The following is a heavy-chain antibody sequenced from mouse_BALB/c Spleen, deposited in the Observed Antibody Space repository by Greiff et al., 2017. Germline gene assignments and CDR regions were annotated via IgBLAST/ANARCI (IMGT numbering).Heavy chain of an antibody. CDR3: ERRQLGALDY. CDR2: IYPNSGTT. D-gene: IGHD3-2*01. Sequence: VQLQQSGSVLVRPGASVSLSCKVSGYTFTSSWMHWVKQRPGQGLEWIGEIYPNSGTTNYNEKCKGKATLPVDTSSSTAYVDVSSLTSEDSAVYYCERRQLGALDYWGQGTTLTVSS. J-gene: IGHJ2*01. CDR1: GYTFTSSW. V-gene: IGHV1S130*01.